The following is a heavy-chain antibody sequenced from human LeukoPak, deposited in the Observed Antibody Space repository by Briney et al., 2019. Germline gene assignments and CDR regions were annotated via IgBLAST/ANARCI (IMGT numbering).Heavy chain of an antibody. Sequence: SETLSLTCTVSGGSVSSGSYYWIWIRQPPGKGLEWIGYIYYSGSTNYNPSLKSRVTISVDTSKNQFSLKLSSVTAADTAVYYCARVARVNCSGGSCYLFNWFDPWGQGTLVTVSS. CDR1: GGSVSSGSYY. J-gene: IGHJ5*02. D-gene: IGHD2-15*01. CDR3: ARVARVNCSGGSCYLFNWFDP. CDR2: IYYSGST. V-gene: IGHV4-61*01.